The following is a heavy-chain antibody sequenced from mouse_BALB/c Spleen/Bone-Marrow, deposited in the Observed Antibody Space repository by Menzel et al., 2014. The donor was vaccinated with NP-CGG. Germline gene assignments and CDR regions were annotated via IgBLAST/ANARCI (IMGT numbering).Heavy chain of an antibody. V-gene: IGHV5-17*02. CDR1: GFTFSTFG. CDR2: ISSGSRTI. J-gene: IGHJ4*01. CDR3: ARSPNFVIYAMDY. D-gene: IGHD4-1*01. Sequence: EVKLVESGGGLVQPGGSRKLSCAASGFTFSTFGMHWVRQAPEKGLEWVAYISSGSRTIYYADTVKGRFTISRDNPKNTLFLQMTSLRSEDTAMYYCARSPNFVIYAMDYWGQGTSVTVSS.